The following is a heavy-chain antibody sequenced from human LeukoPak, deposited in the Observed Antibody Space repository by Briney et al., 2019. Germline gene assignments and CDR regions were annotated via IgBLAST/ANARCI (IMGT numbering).Heavy chain of an antibody. V-gene: IGHV1-18*01. J-gene: IGHJ4*02. CDR2: ISAYNGNT. Sequence: ASVKVSCKASGYTFTSYGISWVRQAPGRGLEWMGWISAYNGNTNYAQKLQGRVTMTTDTSTSTAYMELRSLRSDDTAVYYCARVPISRYFDWLFPRFDYWGQGTLVTVSS. CDR1: GYTFTSYG. CDR3: ARVPISRYFDWLFPRFDY. D-gene: IGHD3-9*01.